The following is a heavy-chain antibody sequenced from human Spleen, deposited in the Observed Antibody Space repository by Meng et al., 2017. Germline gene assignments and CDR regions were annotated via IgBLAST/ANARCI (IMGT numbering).Heavy chain of an antibody. J-gene: IGHJ5*01. D-gene: IGHD3-9*01. CDR1: GYTFTSNY. CDR2: INPSGGGT. Sequence: ASVKVSCKASGYTFTSNYIHWVRQAPGQGLDWMGIINPSGGGTDYAQKFQGRVTMTRDTSTSTVYMELSSLRSEDTAVYHCARDPRPYYDILTGYWFDCWGQGTLVTVSS. V-gene: IGHV1-46*01. CDR3: ARDPRPYYDILTGYWFDC.